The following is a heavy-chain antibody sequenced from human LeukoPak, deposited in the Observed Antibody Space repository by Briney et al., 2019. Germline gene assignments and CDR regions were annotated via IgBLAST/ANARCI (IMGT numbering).Heavy chain of an antibody. CDR3: AKDMTTSPQHYGMDV. Sequence: PGASLRLSCAASGFTFSSYAMSWVRQAPGKGLEWVSAISGSGGSTYYADSVEGRFTISRDNSKNTLYLQMNSLRAEDTAVYYCAKDMTTSPQHYGMDVWGQGTTVTVSS. V-gene: IGHV3-23*01. CDR1: GFTFSSYA. J-gene: IGHJ6*02. D-gene: IGHD4-11*01. CDR2: ISGSGGST.